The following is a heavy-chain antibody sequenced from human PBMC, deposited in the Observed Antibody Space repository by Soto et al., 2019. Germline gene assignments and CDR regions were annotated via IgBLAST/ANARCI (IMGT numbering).Heavy chain of an antibody. CDR2: IIPIFGTA. V-gene: IGHV1-69*01. CDR3: ARSPSAAAGSTLGWFDP. CDR1: GGTFSNYA. D-gene: IGHD6-13*01. J-gene: IGHJ5*02. Sequence: QVQLVQSGAEVKRPGSSVKVSCKAAGGTFSNYAISWVRRAPGQGLEWMGGIIPIFGTANYAQKFQARVTITADESTSTAYMELNSLRSEDTAMYYCARSPSAAAGSTLGWFDPWGQGTLVPVSS.